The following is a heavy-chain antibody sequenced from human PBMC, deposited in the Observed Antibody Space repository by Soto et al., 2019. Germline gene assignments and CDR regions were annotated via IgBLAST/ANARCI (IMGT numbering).Heavy chain of an antibody. CDR3: ERAQEGSGSHRLGYNYYAMDV. V-gene: IGHV3-11*01. J-gene: IGHJ6*02. CDR1: GFTITDYD. D-gene: IGHD3-10*01. CDR2: ISSVGTTT. Sequence: KPGGSLRLSCGASGFTITDYDMSWIRQAPGKGLEWVSHISSVGTTTYYADSVKGRCSISMDNAKNSLYLQMNSLRAEDTAVYYAERAQEGSGSHRLGYNYYAMDVWGQGTTVTVSS.